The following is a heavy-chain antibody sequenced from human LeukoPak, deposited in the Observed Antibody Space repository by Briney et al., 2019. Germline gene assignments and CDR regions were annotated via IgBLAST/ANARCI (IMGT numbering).Heavy chain of an antibody. CDR2: LSSSSSTI. V-gene: IGHV3-48*01. J-gene: IGHJ4*02. Sequence: GGSLRLSCAASGFTFSSYSMTWVRQAPGKGLEWVSYLSSSSSTIYYADSVKGRFTISRDNAKNSLYLQMNSLRAEDTAVYYCARRRDRNNVVDYWGQGTLVTVSS. CDR1: GFTFSSYS. D-gene: IGHD5-24*01. CDR3: ARRRDRNNVVDY.